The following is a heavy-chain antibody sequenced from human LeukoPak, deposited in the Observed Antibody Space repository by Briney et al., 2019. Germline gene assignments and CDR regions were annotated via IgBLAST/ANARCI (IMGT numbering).Heavy chain of an antibody. CDR2: IYYSGST. V-gene: IGHV4-59*01. CDR1: GGSISSYY. D-gene: IGHD3-3*01. J-gene: IGHJ4*02. Sequence: KPSETLSLTCTVSGGSISSYYWSWIRQSPGKGLEWIGYIYYSGSTNYNPSLKSRVTISVDTSKNQFSLKLSSVTAADTAVYYCARVSTHYDFWSGYDTPFLFDYWGQGTLVTVSS. CDR3: ARVSTHYDFWSGYDTPFLFDY.